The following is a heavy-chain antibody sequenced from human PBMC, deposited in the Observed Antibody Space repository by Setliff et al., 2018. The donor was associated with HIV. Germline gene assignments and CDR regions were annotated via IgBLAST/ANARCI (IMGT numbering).Heavy chain of an antibody. Sequence: PSETLSLTCAVSGVSTSNNNYWWSWVRQPPGKGLEWIGEAYHRGNTNYNPSLKSRVTMSVDKSLNQVSLKLSSVTAADTAVYFCARLDWFSKNFDFWGQGTLVPSPQ. D-gene: IGHD3-3*01. CDR2: AYHRGNT. V-gene: IGHV4-4*02. CDR1: GVSTSNNNYW. CDR3: ARLDWFSKNFDF. J-gene: IGHJ4*02.